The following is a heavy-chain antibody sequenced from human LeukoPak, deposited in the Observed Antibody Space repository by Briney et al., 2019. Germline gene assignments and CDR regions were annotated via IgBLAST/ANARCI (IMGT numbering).Heavy chain of an antibody. D-gene: IGHD4/OR15-4a*01. V-gene: IGHV3-74*01. Sequence: PGGSLRLSCAASGFTFSSYAMSWVRQSPGKGLVWVSRIGPDGSGTTYAESVKGRLTISRDNAKNTLYLQMSGLRAEDSAVYYCARGPDGANYYPGDFWGQGTLVTVSS. CDR1: GFTFSSYA. CDR3: ARGPDGANYYPGDF. J-gene: IGHJ4*02. CDR2: IGPDGSGT.